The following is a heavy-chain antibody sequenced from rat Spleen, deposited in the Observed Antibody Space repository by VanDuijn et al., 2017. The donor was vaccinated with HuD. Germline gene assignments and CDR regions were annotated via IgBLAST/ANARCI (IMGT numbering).Heavy chain of an antibody. V-gene: IGHV3-1*01. Sequence: EVQLQESGPGLVRPPQSLSPTCSVTGYSITSTYWGWIRKFTGNKMEWIGHMSYSGSTRYNPSLKSRLSITRDTAKNQFFLQLNSVTTEDTATYCCARKPAFFFDYWGQGVMVTVSS. CDR1: GYSITSTY. CDR2: MSYSGST. CDR3: ARKPAFFFDY. D-gene: IGHD1-3*01. J-gene: IGHJ2*01.